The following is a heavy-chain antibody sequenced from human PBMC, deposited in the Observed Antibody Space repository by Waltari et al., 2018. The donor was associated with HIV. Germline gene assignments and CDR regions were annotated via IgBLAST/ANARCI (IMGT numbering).Heavy chain of an antibody. Sequence: EVEFLESGERLTQTGGSLVHSWFAFGVTVSKYAMVEVGQVPGKGLEWVASITDNDEDTFYGDSVKGRFSSSRDNSKNTLFLEMNNLIADDTALYYCAKDVHGTYNYGALYFFDSWGRGTLVTVSS. D-gene: IGHD1-1*01. CDR1: GVTVSKYA. V-gene: IGHV3-23*02. CDR2: ITDNDEDT. CDR3: AKDVHGTYNYGALYFFDS. J-gene: IGHJ5*01.